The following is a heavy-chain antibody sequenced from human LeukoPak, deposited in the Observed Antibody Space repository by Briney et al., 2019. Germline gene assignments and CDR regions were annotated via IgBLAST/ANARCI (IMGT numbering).Heavy chain of an antibody. D-gene: IGHD6-13*01. CDR3: AREYANSIEAAGISAFDI. Sequence: SETLSLTCTVSGGSISSYYWSWIRQPAGKGLEWIGRIYTSGSTNYNPSLKSRVTMSVDTSKNQFSLKLSSVTAADTAVYYCAREYANSIEAAGISAFDIWGQGTMVTVSS. CDR2: IYTSGST. J-gene: IGHJ3*02. V-gene: IGHV4-4*07. CDR1: GGSISSYY.